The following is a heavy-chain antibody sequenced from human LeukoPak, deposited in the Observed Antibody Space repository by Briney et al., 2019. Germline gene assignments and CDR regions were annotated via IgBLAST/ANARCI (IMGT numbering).Heavy chain of an antibody. J-gene: IGHJ6*02. V-gene: IGHV1-2*02. CDR2: INPNSGGT. Sequence: ASVKVSCKASGYTFTGYYMHWVRQAPGQGLEWMGWINPNSGGTNYAQKFQGRVTMTRDTSISTAYMELSRLRSDDTAVYYCARATVVATILDYYYYGMDVWGQGTTVTVSS. CDR3: ARATVVATILDYYYYGMDV. CDR1: GYTFTGYY. D-gene: IGHD5-12*01.